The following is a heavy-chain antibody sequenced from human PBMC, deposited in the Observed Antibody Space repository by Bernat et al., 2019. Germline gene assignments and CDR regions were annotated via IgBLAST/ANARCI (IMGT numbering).Heavy chain of an antibody. J-gene: IGHJ2*01. CDR3: ARNIPNQIWFGDLPFDL. CDR2: ISSSSSYI. Sequence: EVQLVESGGGLVKPGGSLRLSCAASGFTFSSYSMNWVRQAPGKGLEWVSSISSSSSYIYYADSVKGRFTISRDNAKNSLYLQMNSLRAEDTAVYYCARNIPNQIWFGDLPFDLRGRGTLVTVSS. V-gene: IGHV3-21*01. CDR1: GFTFSSYS. D-gene: IGHD3-10*01.